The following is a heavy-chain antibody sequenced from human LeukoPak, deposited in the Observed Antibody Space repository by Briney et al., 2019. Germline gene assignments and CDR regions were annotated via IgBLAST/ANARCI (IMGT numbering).Heavy chain of an antibody. CDR3: AKTLGKYSSHYFDY. V-gene: IGHV3-23*01. CDR1: GFTFSSYA. Sequence: GGSLRLSCAASGFTFSSYAMSWVRQAPGKGLEWVSAISGSGGSTYYADSVKGRFTISRDNSKNTLYLQMNSLRVEDTAVYYCAKTLGKYSSHYFDYWGQGTLVTVSS. CDR2: ISGSGGST. J-gene: IGHJ4*02. D-gene: IGHD5-18*01.